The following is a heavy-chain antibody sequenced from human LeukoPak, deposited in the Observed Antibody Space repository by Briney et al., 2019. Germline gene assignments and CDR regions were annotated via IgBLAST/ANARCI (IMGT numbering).Heavy chain of an antibody. J-gene: IGHJ5*02. CDR2: IYYSGST. D-gene: IGHD6-13*01. CDR3: ARRSSSWKNWFDP. CDR1: GGSISSYY. Sequence: SETLSLTCTVSGGSISSYYWSWIRQPPGKGLEWIGYIYYSGSTNCNPSLKSRVTISVDTSKNQFSLKLSSVTAADTAVYYCARRSSSWKNWFDPWGQGTLVTVSS. V-gene: IGHV4-59*01.